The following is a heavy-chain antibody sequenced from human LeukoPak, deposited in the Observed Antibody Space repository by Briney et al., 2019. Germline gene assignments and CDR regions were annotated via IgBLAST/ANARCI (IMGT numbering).Heavy chain of an antibody. CDR1: GYTFTGYY. CDR3: ARGDRFSSSWYKDFDY. D-gene: IGHD6-13*01. CDR2: INPNSGGT. V-gene: IGHV1-2*06. J-gene: IGHJ4*02. Sequence: GASVKVSCKAPGYTFTGYYMHWVRQAPGQGLEWMGRINPNSGGTNYAQKFQGRVTMTRDTSISTAYMELSRLRSDDTAVCYCARGDRFSSSWYKDFDYWGQGTLVTVSS.